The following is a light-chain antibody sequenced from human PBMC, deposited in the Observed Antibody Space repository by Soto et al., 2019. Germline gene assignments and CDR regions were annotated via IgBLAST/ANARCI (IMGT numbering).Light chain of an antibody. CDR1: QTVSSSS. V-gene: IGKV3-20*01. CDR2: GAS. Sequence: DIVLTQSPGTLSLSPGERATRSCRASQTVSSSSLAWYQQKPGQAPRLLIFGASTRAAGFPDRFSGSGSGTEFTLTISSLQPDDFATYYCQHYNSYSEAFGQGTKVDIK. J-gene: IGKJ1*01. CDR3: QHYNSYSEA.